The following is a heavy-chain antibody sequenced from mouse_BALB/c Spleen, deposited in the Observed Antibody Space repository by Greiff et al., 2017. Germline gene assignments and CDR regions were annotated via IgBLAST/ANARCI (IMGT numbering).Heavy chain of an antibody. CDR3: ARDYRYDGGAWFAY. CDR1: GYAFSSSW. D-gene: IGHD2-14*01. V-gene: IGHV1-82*01. J-gene: IGHJ3*01. Sequence: VQLQESGPELVKPGASVKISCKASGYAFSSSWMNWVKQRPGQGLEWIGRIYPGDGDTNYNGKFKGKATLTADKSSSTAYMQLSSLTSVDSAVYFCARDYRYDGGAWFAYWGQGTLVTVSA. CDR2: IYPGDGDT.